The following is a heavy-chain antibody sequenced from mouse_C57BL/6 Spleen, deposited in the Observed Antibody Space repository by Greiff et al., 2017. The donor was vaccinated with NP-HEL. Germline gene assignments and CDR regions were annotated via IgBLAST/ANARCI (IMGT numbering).Heavy chain of an antibody. CDR2: ISSGGDYI. CDR1: GFTFSSYA. Sequence: EVHLVESGEGLVKPGGSLKLSCAASGFTFSSYAMSWVRQTPEKRLEWVAYISSGGDYIYYADTVKGRFTISRDNARNTLYLQMSSLKSEDTAMYYCTRENYYGSRPFDYWGQGTTLTVSS. CDR3: TRENYYGSRPFDY. V-gene: IGHV5-9-1*02. D-gene: IGHD1-1*01. J-gene: IGHJ2*01.